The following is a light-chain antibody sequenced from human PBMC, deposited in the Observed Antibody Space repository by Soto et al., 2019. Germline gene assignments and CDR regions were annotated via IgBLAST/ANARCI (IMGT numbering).Light chain of an antibody. Sequence: DIPMTQSPSSLSASIGDRVTITCRASQGISNFLAWYQQKPGKVPKLLIYGASTLQSGVPSRFSGSGSGTDFTLAISSLQPEDAATYYCQKYNSAPLTFGGGTKVEIK. J-gene: IGKJ4*01. CDR1: QGISNF. V-gene: IGKV1-27*01. CDR2: GAS. CDR3: QKYNSAPLT.